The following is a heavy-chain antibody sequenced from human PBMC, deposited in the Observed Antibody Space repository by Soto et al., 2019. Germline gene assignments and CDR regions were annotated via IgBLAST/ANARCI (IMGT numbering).Heavy chain of an antibody. CDR1: GFTFSSHT. Sequence: EVQLVESGGGLVKPGGSLRLSCAVSGFTFSSHTINWVRQAPGKGLEWVSSISGSGDYIFYADAVRGRFTLSRDNAKNSLYLQMNSLRAEDTAVYTCARVGVVVVGGTYYYHGMDVWGQGTTVTVSS. D-gene: IGHD2-15*01. CDR3: ARVGVVVVGGTYYYHGMDV. CDR2: ISGSGDYI. V-gene: IGHV3-21*01. J-gene: IGHJ6*02.